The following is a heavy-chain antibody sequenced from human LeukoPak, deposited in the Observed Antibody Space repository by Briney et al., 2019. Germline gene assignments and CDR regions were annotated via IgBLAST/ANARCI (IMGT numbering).Heavy chain of an antibody. CDR1: GYIFSNYA. J-gene: IGHJ4*02. CDR3: AKAPPYTKYFDY. Sequence: GGSLRLSCAGSGYIFSNYAMSWVRQAPGQGLEWVSAISNSGDATFYADAVKGRFTISRDNSKNTLYLQMYSLRAEDTAIYYCAKAPPYTKYFDYWGQGTLLTVSS. CDR2: ISNSGDAT. D-gene: IGHD1-1*01. V-gene: IGHV3-23*01.